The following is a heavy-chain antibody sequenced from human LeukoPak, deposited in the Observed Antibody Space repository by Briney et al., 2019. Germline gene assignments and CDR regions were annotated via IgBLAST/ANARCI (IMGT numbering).Heavy chain of an antibody. CDR3: ATSHYYDSTGYSSDY. J-gene: IGHJ4*02. V-gene: IGHV1-18*01. CDR1: GYTFPNFG. D-gene: IGHD3-22*01. Sequence: ASVKVSCKASGYTFPNFGISWVRQAPGQGLEWMGWISAYNLNTEYTQSFQGRVTLTTDSTTSTAYMELRSLRSDDTAVYYCATSHYYDSTGYSSDYWGQGTVVTVSS. CDR2: ISAYNLNT.